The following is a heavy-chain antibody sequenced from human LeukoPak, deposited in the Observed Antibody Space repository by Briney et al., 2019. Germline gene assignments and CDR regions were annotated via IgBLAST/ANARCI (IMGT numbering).Heavy chain of an antibody. J-gene: IGHJ4*02. CDR3: AKEAFRPALLDF. V-gene: IGHV3-23*01. CDR1: GFPLRLSA. CDR2: VSNSGAAT. D-gene: IGHD2-21*01. Sequence: GGPLTLPCAPSGFPLRLSAMTWARHPPGKGLECVATVSNSGAATYYADSVKGRFSISRDNSKNTLSLEMSNLRTDNTAIYYCAKEAFRPALLDFWGQGSLVTVSS.